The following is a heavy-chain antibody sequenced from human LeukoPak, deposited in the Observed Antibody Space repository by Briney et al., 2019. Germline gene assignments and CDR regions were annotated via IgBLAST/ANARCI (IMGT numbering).Heavy chain of an antibody. V-gene: IGHV4-34*01. CDR2: INHSGST. J-gene: IGHJ4*02. Sequence: SETLSLTCAVYGGSFSGYYWGWIRQPPGKGLEWIGEINHSGSTNYNPSLKSRVTISVDTSKNQFSLKLSSVTAADTAVYYCARGPVPAAIDYWGQGTLVTVSS. CDR3: ARGPVPAAIDY. CDR1: GGSFSGYY. D-gene: IGHD2-2*01.